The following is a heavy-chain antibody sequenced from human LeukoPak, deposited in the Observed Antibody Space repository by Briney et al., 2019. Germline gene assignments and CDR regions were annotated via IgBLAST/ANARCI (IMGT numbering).Heavy chain of an antibody. Sequence: PSETLSLTCTVSGGSISSDSYYWSWIRQPAGKGLEWIGRIYTSGSTNYNPSLNSRVTISVDTSNNQFSLKLSSVTAADTAVYYCARHGGSGLDWFDPWGQGTLVTVSS. V-gene: IGHV4-61*02. CDR3: ARHGGSGLDWFDP. D-gene: IGHD3-10*01. CDR2: IYTSGST. J-gene: IGHJ5*02. CDR1: GGSISSDSYY.